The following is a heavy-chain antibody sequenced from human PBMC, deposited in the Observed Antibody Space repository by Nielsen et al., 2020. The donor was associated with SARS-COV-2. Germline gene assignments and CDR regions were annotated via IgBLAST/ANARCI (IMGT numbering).Heavy chain of an antibody. V-gene: IGHV3-9*01. CDR2: ISWNSGSI. CDR3: AKDTAPVPAARRYYGMDV. J-gene: IGHJ6*02. D-gene: IGHD2-2*01. CDR1: GFTFDDYA. Sequence: GGSLRLSCAASGFTFDDYAMHWVRQAPGKGLEWVSGISWNSGSIGYADSVKGRFTISRDNAKNSLYLQMNSLRAEDTALYYCAKDTAPVPAARRYYGMDVWGQGTTVTVSS.